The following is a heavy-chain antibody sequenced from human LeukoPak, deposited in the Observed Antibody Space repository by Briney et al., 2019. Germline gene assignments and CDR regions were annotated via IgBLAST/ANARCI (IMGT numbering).Heavy chain of an antibody. CDR3: AKDRVYYYDSTWGSLGP. D-gene: IGHD3-22*01. J-gene: IGHJ5*02. V-gene: IGHV3-23*01. CDR1: GVTFSSYA. Sequence: GGSLRLSCAASGVTFSSYAMSWVRQAPGKELEWVSAISGSGGSTYYADSVKGRFTISRDNSKNTLYLQMNSLRAEDTAVYYCAKDRVYYYDSTWGSLGPWGQGTLVTVSS. CDR2: ISGSGGST.